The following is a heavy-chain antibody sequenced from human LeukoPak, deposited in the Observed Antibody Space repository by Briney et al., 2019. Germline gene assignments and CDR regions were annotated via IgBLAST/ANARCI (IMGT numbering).Heavy chain of an antibody. CDR3: ARGGSSGYML. V-gene: IGHV4-34*01. J-gene: IGHJ4*02. CDR2: INHRGST. CDR1: GGSFSGYY. Sequence: SETLSLTCAVYGGSFSGYYWSWIRQPPGRGLEWIGEINHRGSTNYNPSLKNRVTIPVDTSKNQFSLRLRSVPAADTAVYYCARGGSSGYMLWGQGTLVTVSS. D-gene: IGHD2-8*01.